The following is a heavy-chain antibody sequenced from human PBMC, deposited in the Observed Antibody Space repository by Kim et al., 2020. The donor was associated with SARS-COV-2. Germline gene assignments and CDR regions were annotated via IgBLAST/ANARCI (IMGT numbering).Heavy chain of an antibody. CDR3: AKAETPRSYSSSSGTDY. CDR2: ISGSGGST. D-gene: IGHD6-6*01. CDR1: GFTFSSYA. J-gene: IGHJ4*02. Sequence: GGSLRLSCAASGFTFSSYAMSWVRQAPGKGLEWVSAISGSGGSTYYADSVKGRFTISRDNSKNTLYLQMNSLRAEDTAVYYCAKAETPRSYSSSSGTDYWGQGTLVTVSS. V-gene: IGHV3-23*01.